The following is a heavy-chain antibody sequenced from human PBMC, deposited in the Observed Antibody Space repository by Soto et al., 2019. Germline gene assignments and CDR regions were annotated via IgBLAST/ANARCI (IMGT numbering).Heavy chain of an antibody. CDR1: GGSFSGYY. J-gene: IGHJ3*02. D-gene: IGHD3-16*02. CDR3: ARLYGLDAFDI. CDR2: INHSGST. Sequence: LETLCLTCGVYGGSFSGYYWTWIRQPPGTGLEWIGEINHSGSTNYNPSLKSRVTISVDTSKNQFSLKLSSVTAADTAVYYCARLYGLDAFDIWGQGTMVTVSS. V-gene: IGHV4-34*01.